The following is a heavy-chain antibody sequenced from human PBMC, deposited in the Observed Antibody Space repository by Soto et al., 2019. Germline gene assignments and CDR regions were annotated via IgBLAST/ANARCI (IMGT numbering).Heavy chain of an antibody. V-gene: IGHV3-30*01. D-gene: IGHD7-27*01. CDR1: GFAFSSYA. CDR3: AKGLLRGPGRGLDV. CDR2: TSSDGSNK. Sequence: RGGSLRLSCASSGFAFSSYAMHWVRQAPGKGLEWVSVTSSDGSNKYYAESVKGRSNISRDNSKKTLFLKIYSLGVEDSVVYYWAKGLLRGPGRGLDVWGQGTTVTVSS. J-gene: IGHJ6*01.